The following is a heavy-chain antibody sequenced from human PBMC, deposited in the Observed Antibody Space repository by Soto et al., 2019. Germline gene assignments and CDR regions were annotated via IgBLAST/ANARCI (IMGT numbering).Heavy chain of an antibody. Sequence: QVQLVQSGAEVKKPGSSVKVSCKASGGTFSSYAISWVRQAPGQGLEWMGGIIPIFGTANYAQKFQGRVTMTADESTSTAYMELSSLRSEDTAVYYCAILPDGSGRSPPGFDYWGQGTLVTVSS. D-gene: IGHD3-10*01. CDR3: AILPDGSGRSPPGFDY. CDR2: IIPIFGTA. V-gene: IGHV1-69*01. CDR1: GGTFSSYA. J-gene: IGHJ4*02.